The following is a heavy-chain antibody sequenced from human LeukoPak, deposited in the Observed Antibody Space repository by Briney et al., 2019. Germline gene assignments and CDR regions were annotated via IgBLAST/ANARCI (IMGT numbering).Heavy chain of an antibody. CDR2: ISYDGSNK. V-gene: IGHV3-30*18. Sequence: GGSLRLSCAASGFTFSSYGMHWARQAPGKGLEWVAVISYDGSNKYYADSVKGRFTISRDNSKNTLYLQMNSLRAEDTAVYYCAKVLGYFDWLGMDVWGQGTTVTVSS. CDR3: AKVLGYFDWLGMDV. J-gene: IGHJ6*02. CDR1: GFTFSSYG. D-gene: IGHD3-9*01.